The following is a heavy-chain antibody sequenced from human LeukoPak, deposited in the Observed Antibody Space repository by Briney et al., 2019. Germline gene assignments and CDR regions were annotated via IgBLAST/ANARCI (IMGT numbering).Heavy chain of an antibody. Sequence: GGSLRLSCAASGFNFNTETMNWVRQAPGKGLEWLSSIDSSSSSKFYAHSVRGRFIISRDNARESLYLQMNSVTAEDTAVYFCLRGDRRDFWGQGTLLVVSS. V-gene: IGHV3-21*01. D-gene: IGHD2-21*02. CDR2: IDSSSSSK. CDR1: GFNFNTET. CDR3: LRGDRRDF. J-gene: IGHJ4*02.